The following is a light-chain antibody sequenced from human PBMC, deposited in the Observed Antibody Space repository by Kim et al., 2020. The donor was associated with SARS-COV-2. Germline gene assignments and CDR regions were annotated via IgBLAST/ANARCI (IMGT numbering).Light chain of an antibody. J-gene: IGKJ1*01. V-gene: IGKV3-20*01. Sequence: ELALTQSPATLSLSPGERATLSCRASQSFSSNYLAWYQQRPGQAPRLLIYGASNRATGIPDRFSGSGSGTDFSLTISRLEPEDFAVYFCQQFHILPWTFGRGTKVDIK. CDR2: GAS. CDR3: QQFHILPWT. CDR1: QSFSSNY.